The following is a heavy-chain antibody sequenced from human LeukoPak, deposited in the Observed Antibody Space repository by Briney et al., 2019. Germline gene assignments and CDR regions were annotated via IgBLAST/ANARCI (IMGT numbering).Heavy chain of an antibody. CDR3: ARGTSSLRYFDWLLEPDYYYYMDV. Sequence: SETLSLTCAVYGGSFSGYYWSWIRQPPGKGLEWIGEINHSGSTNYNPSLKSRVTISVDTSKNQFSLKLSSVTAADTAVYYCARGTSSLRYFDWLLEPDYYYYMDVWGKGTTVTISS. D-gene: IGHD3-9*01. CDR2: INHSGST. J-gene: IGHJ6*03. CDR1: GGSFSGYY. V-gene: IGHV4-34*01.